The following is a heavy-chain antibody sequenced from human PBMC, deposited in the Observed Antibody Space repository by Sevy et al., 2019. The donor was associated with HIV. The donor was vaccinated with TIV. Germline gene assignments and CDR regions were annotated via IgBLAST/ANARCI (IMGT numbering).Heavy chain of an antibody. V-gene: IGHV3-33*01. CDR3: ARDLEFYDYGAYGPSFMPDY. D-gene: IGHD4-17*01. J-gene: IGHJ4*02. CDR2: IWFDESNT. CDR1: GFTFSSYG. Sequence: GGSLRLSCAASGFTFSSYGMHWVRQAPGKGLEWVAVIWFDESNTFYADSVKGRFTISRDIAKNTLHLQMNGLRAEGTAVYYCARDLEFYDYGAYGPSFMPDYWGQGTLVTVSS.